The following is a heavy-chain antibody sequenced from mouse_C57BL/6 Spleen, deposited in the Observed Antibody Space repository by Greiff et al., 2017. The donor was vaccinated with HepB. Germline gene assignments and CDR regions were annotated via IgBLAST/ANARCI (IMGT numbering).Heavy chain of an antibody. J-gene: IGHJ4*01. Sequence: VQLQESGPELVKPGASVKISCKASGYAFSSSWMNWVKQRPGKGLEWIGRIYPGDGDTNYNGKFKGKATLTADKSSSTAYMQLSSLTSEDSAVYFWARTYDGYYGYAMDYWGQGTSVTVSS. D-gene: IGHD2-3*01. V-gene: IGHV1-82*01. CDR3: ARTYDGYYGYAMDY. CDR1: GYAFSSSW. CDR2: IYPGDGDT.